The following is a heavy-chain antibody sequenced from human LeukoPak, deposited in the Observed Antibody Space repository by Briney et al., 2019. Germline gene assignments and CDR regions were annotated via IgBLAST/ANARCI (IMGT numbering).Heavy chain of an antibody. V-gene: IGHV3-21*01. CDR1: GFTFSSYA. Sequence: GGSLRLSCAASGFTFSSYAMRWVRQAPGKGLEWVSSISSSSSHMFYADSVKGRFSISRDNANNSLYLQMNSLRAEDTAVYYCVRDSGSSYGYYFLHWGQGTLVTVSS. CDR3: VRDSGSSYGYYFLH. D-gene: IGHD1-26*01. CDR2: ISSSSSHM. J-gene: IGHJ1*01.